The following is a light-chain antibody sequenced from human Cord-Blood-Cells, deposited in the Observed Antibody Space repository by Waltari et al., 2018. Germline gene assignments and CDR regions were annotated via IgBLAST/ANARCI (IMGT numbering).Light chain of an antibody. J-gene: IGKJ5*01. Sequence: DIQLTQSPSFLPASVADRVTITCRASQGISSYLAWYQQKPGKAPKLLIYAASTLQSGVPSRFSGSGSGTEFTLTISSLQPEDFATYYCQQLNSYPITFGQGTRLEIK. CDR2: AAS. CDR1: QGISSY. CDR3: QQLNSYPIT. V-gene: IGKV1-9*01.